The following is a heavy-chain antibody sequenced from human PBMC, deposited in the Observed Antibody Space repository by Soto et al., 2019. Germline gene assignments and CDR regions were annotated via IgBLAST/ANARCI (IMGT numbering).Heavy chain of an antibody. V-gene: IGHV5-51*01. CDR3: ARHRRKWELLAAFDY. J-gene: IGHJ4*02. Sequence: GESLKISCKGSGYSFTSYWIGWVRQMPGKGLEWMGIIYPGDSDTRYSPSFQGQVTISADKSISTAYLQWSSLKASDTAMYYCARHRRKWELLAAFDYWGQGTLVTVSS. D-gene: IGHD1-26*01. CDR1: GYSFTSYW. CDR2: IYPGDSDT.